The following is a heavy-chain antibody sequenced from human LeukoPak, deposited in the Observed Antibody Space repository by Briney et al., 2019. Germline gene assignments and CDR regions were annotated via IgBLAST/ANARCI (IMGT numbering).Heavy chain of an antibody. Sequence: GASVKVSCKASGYTFISYDINWVRQATGQGLEWMGWMNPNSGNTGYAQKFQGRVTMTRNTSISTAYMELSSLRSEDTAVYYCASFRGNVAYYYYGMDVWGQGTTVTVSS. CDR2: MNPNSGNT. J-gene: IGHJ6*02. CDR3: ASFRGNVAYYYYGMDV. CDR1: GYTFISYD. V-gene: IGHV1-8*01. D-gene: IGHD2-21*01.